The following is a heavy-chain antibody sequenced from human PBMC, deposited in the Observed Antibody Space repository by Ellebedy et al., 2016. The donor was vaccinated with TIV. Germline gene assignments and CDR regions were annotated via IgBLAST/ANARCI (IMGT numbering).Heavy chain of an antibody. V-gene: IGHV1-2*02. D-gene: IGHD3-22*01. CDR1: GYTFTGYY. CDR2: INPNSGGT. CDR3: ARDGGYYDSSGFDP. J-gene: IGHJ5*02. Sequence: ASVKVSCXASGYTFTGYYMHWVRQAPGQGLEWMGWINPNSGGTNYAQKFQGRVTMTRDTSISTAYMELSRLRSDDTAVYYCARDGGYYDSSGFDPWGQGTLVTVSS.